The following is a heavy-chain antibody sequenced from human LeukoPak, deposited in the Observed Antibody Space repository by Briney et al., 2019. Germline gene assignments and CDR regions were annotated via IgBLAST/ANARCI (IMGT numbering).Heavy chain of an antibody. CDR3: ARELDY. CDR2: IWHDGSNE. CDR1: GFTFSNYG. V-gene: IGHV3-33*01. Sequence: GGSLRLSCAASGFTFSNYGMHWVRQAPGKGLEWVAVIWHDGSNEYYADSVRGRFTISRDNAKNSLYLQMNSLRAEDTAVYYCARELDYWGQGTLVTVSS. J-gene: IGHJ4*02.